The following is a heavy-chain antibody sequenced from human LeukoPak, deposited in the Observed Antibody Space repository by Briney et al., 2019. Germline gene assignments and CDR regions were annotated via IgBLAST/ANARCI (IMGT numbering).Heavy chain of an antibody. J-gene: IGHJ4*02. D-gene: IGHD3-22*01. CDR1: GFPFSAYS. Sequence: GGSLRLSCAASGFPFSAYSMNWVRQAPGKGLEWVSSISGSSSYMFYADSVKGRFTISRDNAKNSLYLQMNSLRAEDTAVYYCAKAYYDSSGYSYYLDYWGQGTLVTVSS. V-gene: IGHV3-21*01. CDR3: AKAYYDSSGYSYYLDY. CDR2: ISGSSSYM.